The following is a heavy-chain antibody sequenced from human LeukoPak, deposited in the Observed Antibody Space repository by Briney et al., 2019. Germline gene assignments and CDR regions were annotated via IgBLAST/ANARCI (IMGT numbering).Heavy chain of an antibody. Sequence: SETLSLTCAVSGGSISSSNWWSWVRQPPGKGLEWIGEIYHSGSTNYNPSLKSRVTISVDKSKNQFSLKLSSVTAADTAVYYCARTGYSSGWCRGPLDYWGQGTLVTVSS. CDR1: GGSISSSNW. V-gene: IGHV4-4*02. D-gene: IGHD6-19*01. CDR3: ARTGYSSGWCRGPLDY. CDR2: IYHSGST. J-gene: IGHJ4*02.